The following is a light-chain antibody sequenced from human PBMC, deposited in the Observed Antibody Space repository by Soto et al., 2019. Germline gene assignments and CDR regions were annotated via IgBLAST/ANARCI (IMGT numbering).Light chain of an antibody. Sequence: MMQLPSTLSVSVGARVTITCRASQSVSSNQSWCHQKPGQAPRHLINSSSTRAASIPARLIGSSSGTEYTLTISSRQSEDFAVYYYQQYNNWPPTFGQGTKVDIK. J-gene: IGKJ1*01. CDR1: QSVSSN. V-gene: IGKV3-15*01. CDR3: QQYNNWPPT. CDR2: SSS.